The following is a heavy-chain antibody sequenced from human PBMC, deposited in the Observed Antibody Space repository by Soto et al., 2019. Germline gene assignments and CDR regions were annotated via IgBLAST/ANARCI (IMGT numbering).Heavy chain of an antibody. CDR2: IYYSGST. CDR1: GGSISSDY. J-gene: IGHJ4*02. V-gene: IGHV4-59*08. CDR3: ARLSSSTIRTATVSFDY. Sequence: PSETLSLTCTVSGGSISSDYWSWTRQPPGKGLEWIGYIYYSGSTNYNPYLKSRVTISVDTSKNQFSLKLSSVTAADTAVYYCARLSSSTIRTATVSFDYWGQGTLVTVSS. D-gene: IGHD4-17*01.